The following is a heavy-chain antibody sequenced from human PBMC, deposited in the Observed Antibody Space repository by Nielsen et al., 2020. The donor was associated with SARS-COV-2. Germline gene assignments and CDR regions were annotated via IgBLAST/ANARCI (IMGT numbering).Heavy chain of an antibody. D-gene: IGHD2-2*02. CDR3: AKDYTSSRLRYYFDY. Sequence: GGSLRLSCAASGFTFSSYAMSWVRQAPGKGLEWVSGIGGGGGRTNYADSVKGRFSISRDNSKNTLHLQMNSLRAEDTAVYYCAKDYTSSRLRYYFDYWGQGTLVTVSS. CDR2: IGGGGGRT. J-gene: IGHJ4*02. CDR1: GFTFSSYA. V-gene: IGHV3-23*01.